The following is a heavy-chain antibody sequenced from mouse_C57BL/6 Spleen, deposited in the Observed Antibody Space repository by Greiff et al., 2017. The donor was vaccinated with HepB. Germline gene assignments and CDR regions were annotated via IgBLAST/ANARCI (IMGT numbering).Heavy chain of an antibody. CDR3: TLYYGSSGAMDY. V-gene: IGHV14-1*01. J-gene: IGHJ4*01. D-gene: IGHD1-1*01. Sequence: VQLQQSGAELVRPGGSVKLSCTASGFNIKDYYMHWVKQRPEQGLEWIGRIDPEDGDTEYAPKFQGKATMTADTSSNTAYLQLSSLTSEDTAVYYCTLYYGSSGAMDYWGQGTSVTVSS. CDR2: IDPEDGDT. CDR1: GFNIKDYY.